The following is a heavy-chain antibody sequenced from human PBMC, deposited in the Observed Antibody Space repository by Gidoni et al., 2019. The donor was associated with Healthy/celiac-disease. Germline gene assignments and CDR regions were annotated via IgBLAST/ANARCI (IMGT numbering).Heavy chain of an antibody. CDR3: ARGRWLQFSLYYCYMDV. Sequence: QVQLQQWGAGLLKPSETLSLTCAVYGGSFSGYYWSWIRQPPGKGLECIGEINHSGSTNYNPSLKSRVTISVDTSKNQFSLKLSSVTAADTAVYYCARGRWLQFSLYYCYMDVWGKGTTVTVSS. CDR1: GGSFSGYY. D-gene: IGHD5-12*01. J-gene: IGHJ6*03. CDR2: INHSGST. V-gene: IGHV4-34*01.